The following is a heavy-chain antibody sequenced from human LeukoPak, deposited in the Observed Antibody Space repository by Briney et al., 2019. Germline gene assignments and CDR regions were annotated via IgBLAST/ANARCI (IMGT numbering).Heavy chain of an antibody. CDR2: ISGSGGST. Sequence: GGSLRLSCAASGFTFSSYAMSWVRQAPGKGLEWVSAISGSGGSTYYADSVKGRFTISRDNPKNTLYLQMNSLRAEDTAVYYCARVIRGIAVAGPGAFDIWDQGTMVTVSS. V-gene: IGHV3-23*01. CDR3: ARVIRGIAVAGPGAFDI. D-gene: IGHD6-19*01. CDR1: GFTFSSYA. J-gene: IGHJ3*02.